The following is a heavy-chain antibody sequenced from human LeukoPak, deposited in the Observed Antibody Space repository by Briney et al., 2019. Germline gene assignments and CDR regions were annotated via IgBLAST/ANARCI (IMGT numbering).Heavy chain of an antibody. V-gene: IGHV3-23*01. CDR3: AKRWGSSGWPAYYYYMDV. Sequence: GGSLRLSCAASGFTFSSYGMSWVRQAPGKGLEWVSAISGSGGSTYYADSVKGRFTISRDNSKNTLYLQMNSLRAEDTAVYYCAKRWGSSGWPAYYYYMDVWGKGTTVTISS. J-gene: IGHJ6*03. D-gene: IGHD6-19*01. CDR2: ISGSGGST. CDR1: GFTFSSYG.